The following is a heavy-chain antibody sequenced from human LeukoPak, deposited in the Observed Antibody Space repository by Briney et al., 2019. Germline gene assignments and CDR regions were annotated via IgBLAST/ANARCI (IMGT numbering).Heavy chain of an antibody. CDR1: GGSISSYY. J-gene: IGHJ6*03. Sequence: SETLSLTCTVSGGSISSYYWSWIRQPPGKGPEWIGYIYYSGSTNYNPSLKSRVTISVDTSKNQFSLKLSSVTAADTAVYYCAREVVGLYQLPYYYYYYMDVWGKGTTVTVSS. CDR2: IYYSGST. CDR3: AREVVGLYQLPYYYYYYMDV. V-gene: IGHV4-59*01. D-gene: IGHD2-2*01.